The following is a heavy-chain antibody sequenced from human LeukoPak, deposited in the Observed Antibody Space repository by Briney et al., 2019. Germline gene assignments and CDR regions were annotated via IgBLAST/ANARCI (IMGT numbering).Heavy chain of an antibody. Sequence: PGGSLRLSCAASGFTFSSYGMHWVRQAPGKGLEWVAFIRYGGSNKYYADSVKGRFTISRDNSKNTLYLQMNSLRAEDAAVYYCAKDSSGDYDGENDYWGQGTLVTVSS. CDR1: GFTFSSYG. CDR2: IRYGGSNK. J-gene: IGHJ4*02. V-gene: IGHV3-30*02. CDR3: AKDSSGDYDGENDY. D-gene: IGHD2-21*02.